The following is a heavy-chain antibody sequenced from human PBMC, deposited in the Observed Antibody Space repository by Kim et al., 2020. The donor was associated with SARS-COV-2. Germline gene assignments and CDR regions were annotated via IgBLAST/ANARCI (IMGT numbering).Heavy chain of an antibody. CDR3: ARDCGADCTGNRGGFYFDY. CDR1: GYTFNSYA. CDR2: INTDNANT. D-gene: IGHD2-8*02. V-gene: IGHV1-3*04. Sequence: ASLKVSCKASGYTFNSYAIHWVRQAPGQSLEWMGWINTDNANTRYSQSFQGRVTVTRDTSASTAYIYLSSLRSEDTAVYYCARDCGADCTGNRGGFYFDYWGQGTLVTVSS. J-gene: IGHJ4*02.